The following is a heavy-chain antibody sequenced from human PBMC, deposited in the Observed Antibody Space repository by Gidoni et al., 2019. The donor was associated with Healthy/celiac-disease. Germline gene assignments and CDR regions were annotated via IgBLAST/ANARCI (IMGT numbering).Heavy chain of an antibody. V-gene: IGHV1-69*04. CDR3: ARDPYYSGYDRTIDY. Sequence: QVQLVQSGAEVKKPGSSVKVSCKASGGTFTSYAISWVRQAPGQGLEWMGRIIPILGIANYAQKFQGRVTITADKSTSTAYMELSSLRSEDTAVYYCARDPYYSGYDRTIDYWGQGTLVTVSS. CDR1: GGTFTSYA. D-gene: IGHD5-12*01. J-gene: IGHJ4*02. CDR2: IIPILGIA.